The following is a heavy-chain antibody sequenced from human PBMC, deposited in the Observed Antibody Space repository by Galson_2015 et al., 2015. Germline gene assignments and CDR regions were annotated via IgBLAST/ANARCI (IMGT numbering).Heavy chain of an antibody. CDR1: GFTFNNAW. D-gene: IGHD3-16*02. V-gene: IGHV3-15*01. Sequence: SLRLSCAASGFTFNNAWMSWVRQAPGKGLEWVGRIKSKTDGGTTDYAAPVKGRFTISRDDSKNTLYLQMNSLKTEDTAVYYCTTDGGLTAYDYVWGSYRRDYWGQGTLVTVSS. J-gene: IGHJ4*02. CDR2: IKSKTDGGTT. CDR3: TTDGGLTAYDYVWGSYRRDY.